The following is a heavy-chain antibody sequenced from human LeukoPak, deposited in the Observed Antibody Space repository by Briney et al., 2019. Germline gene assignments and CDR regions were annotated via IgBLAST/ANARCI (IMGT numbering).Heavy chain of an antibody. J-gene: IGHJ4*01. Sequence: PGGSLRLSCGVSGFTFSSYWMNGVRQAPGKGLDGVASIKQDGAVKYYVDSLKGRFTIPRDKAKNPLYLQITSLRAEDTAGSYCARDGTAAGLYFDLWGQGNLVTVSS. CDR2: IKQDGAVK. CDR1: GFTFSSYW. D-gene: IGHD6-13*01. V-gene: IGHV3-7*03. CDR3: ARDGTAAGLYFDL.